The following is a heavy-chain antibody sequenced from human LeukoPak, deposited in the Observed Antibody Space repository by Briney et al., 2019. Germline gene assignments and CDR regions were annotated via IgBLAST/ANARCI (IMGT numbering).Heavy chain of an antibody. Sequence: SDTLSLTCAVYGGSFSGYYWSWIRQPPGKGLEWIGEINHSGSTNYNPSLKSRVTISVDTSKNQFSLKLSSVTAADTAVYYCARGIVVVPAAHYYFDYWGQGTLVTVSS. V-gene: IGHV4-34*01. J-gene: IGHJ4*02. CDR2: INHSGST. CDR1: GGSFSGYY. D-gene: IGHD2-2*01. CDR3: ARGIVVVPAAHYYFDY.